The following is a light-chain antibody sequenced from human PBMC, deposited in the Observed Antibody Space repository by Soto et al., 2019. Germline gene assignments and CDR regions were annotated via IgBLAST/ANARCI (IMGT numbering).Light chain of an antibody. CDR1: SSNIGSNT. Sequence: QPVLTQPPSASGTPGQRVTFSCSGSSSNIGSNTVDWYQQLPGTAPKLLIYGNNQRPSGVPGRFSGSKSGTSASLAISGLQSEDEADYYCAAWDDSLNGVVFGGGTKLTVL. J-gene: IGLJ2*01. CDR3: AAWDDSLNGVV. V-gene: IGLV1-44*01. CDR2: GNN.